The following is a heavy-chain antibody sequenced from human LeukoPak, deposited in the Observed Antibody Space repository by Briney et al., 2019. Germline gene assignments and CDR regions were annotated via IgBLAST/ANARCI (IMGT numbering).Heavy chain of an antibody. Sequence: SETLSLTCTVSDYSISSGYGYYWGWIRQPPGKGLEWIGNIYHSGITYYNHFNSSLKSRVTISVDTSKNQFSLKLSSVTAADTAVYYCARAVYYGGNYFDYWGQGTLVTVSS. V-gene: IGHV4-38-2*02. CDR2: IYHSGIT. CDR1: DYSISSGYGYY. CDR3: ARAVYYGGNYFDY. J-gene: IGHJ4*02. D-gene: IGHD4-23*01.